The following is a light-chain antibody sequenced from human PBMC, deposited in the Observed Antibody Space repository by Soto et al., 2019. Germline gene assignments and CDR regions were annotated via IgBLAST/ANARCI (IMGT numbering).Light chain of an antibody. CDR1: RSDVGGYDF. Sequence: QSVLTQPASVSGSPGQSITISCTGTRSDVGGYDFVSWYQQHPGKAPRVVLYEVTNRPSGVSDRFSGSKSGNTASLTISGLQAEDEADYYCCSYVSSKTYVFGNATKV. J-gene: IGLJ1*01. CDR3: CSYVSSKTYV. V-gene: IGLV2-14*01. CDR2: EVT.